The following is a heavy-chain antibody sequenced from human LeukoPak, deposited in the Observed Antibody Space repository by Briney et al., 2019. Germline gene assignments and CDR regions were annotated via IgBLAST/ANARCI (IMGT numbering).Heavy chain of an antibody. CDR3: ARRTGTRKTYYFDY. J-gene: IGHJ4*02. D-gene: IGHD1-1*01. CDR1: GGSISSYY. V-gene: IGHV4-59*08. CDR2: IYYSGST. Sequence: SETLSLTCTVSGGSISSYYWSWIRQPPGKGLEWIGYIYYSGSTYYNPSLKSRVTISVDTSKNQFSLKLSSVTAADTAVYYCARRTGTRKTYYFDYWGQGTLVTVSS.